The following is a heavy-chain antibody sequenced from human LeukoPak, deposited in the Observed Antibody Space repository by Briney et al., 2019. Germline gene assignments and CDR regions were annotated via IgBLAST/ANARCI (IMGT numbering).Heavy chain of an antibody. CDR3: ARVSPRNYYDSSGYPNTRRGPYYYYYMDV. V-gene: IGHV4-34*01. CDR1: GGPFSGYY. J-gene: IGHJ6*03. Sequence: SDTLSLTCAVYGGPFSGYYWSWIRQPPGKGLEWIGEINHSGSTNYNPSLKSRVTISVDTSKNQFSLKLSSVTAADTAVYYCARVSPRNYYDSSGYPNTRRGPYYYYYMDVWGKGTTVTVSS. CDR2: INHSGST. D-gene: IGHD3-22*01.